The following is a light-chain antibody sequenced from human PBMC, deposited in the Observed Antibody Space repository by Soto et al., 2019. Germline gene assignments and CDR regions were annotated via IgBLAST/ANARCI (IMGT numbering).Light chain of an antibody. CDR1: SSNIGTNT. J-gene: IGLJ2*01. CDR2: SDN. Sequence: QSVLTQPPSASGTPGQRVTISCSGSSSNIGTNTVIWYQQLPGAAPKLLLYSDNHRPSGVPDRFSGSKSGTSASLAISGLQSEAEADYYCAAWDVSLVVFGGGTKLT. CDR3: AAWDVSLVV. V-gene: IGLV1-44*01.